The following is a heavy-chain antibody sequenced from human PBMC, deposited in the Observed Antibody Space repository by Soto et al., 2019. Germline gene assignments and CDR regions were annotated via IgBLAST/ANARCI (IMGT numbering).Heavy chain of an antibody. V-gene: IGHV5-51*01. Sequence: PGESLRISCEGSGYSFTSNWIAWVRQMPGKGLEWMGIIYPADSDTRYSPSFQGQVTISADKSISTAYLQWSSLKASDTAMYYCARLDQKRLSMMIVAPNWFEPWSQGTLVTVSS. CDR3: ARLDQKRLSMMIVAPNWFEP. J-gene: IGHJ5*02. CDR1: GYSFTSNW. CDR2: IYPADSDT. D-gene: IGHD3-22*01.